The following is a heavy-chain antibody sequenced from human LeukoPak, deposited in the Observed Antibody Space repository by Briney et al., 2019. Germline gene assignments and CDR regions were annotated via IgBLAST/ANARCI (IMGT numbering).Heavy chain of an antibody. CDR2: IKSDGSEM. CDR1: GFTFSGHY. CDR3: TRAGLHIKDDDY. J-gene: IGHJ4*02. V-gene: IGHV3-7*01. Sequence: GGPLRLSCAATGFTFSGHYMNWIRQAPGKGQDCVANIKSDGSEMYYVDSVKGRFSISRDNAKNSLYLQMSSLRAEDTAVYYCTRAGLHIKDDDYWGQGTLVTVSS. D-gene: IGHD3-16*01.